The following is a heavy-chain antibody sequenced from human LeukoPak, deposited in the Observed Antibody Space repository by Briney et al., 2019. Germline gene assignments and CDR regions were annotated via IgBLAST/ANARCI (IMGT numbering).Heavy chain of an antibody. V-gene: IGHV3-23*01. J-gene: IGHJ6*02. CDR3: AKVYGSGYYYYYYGMDV. CDR2: ISGSGGST. D-gene: IGHD3-10*01. Sequence: GGSLRLSCAASGFTFSSYAMSWVRQAPGKGLEWVSAISGSGGSTYYADSVKGRFTISGDNSKNTLYLQMNSLRAEDTAVYYCAKVYGSGYYYYYYGMDVWGQGTTVTVSS. CDR1: GFTFSSYA.